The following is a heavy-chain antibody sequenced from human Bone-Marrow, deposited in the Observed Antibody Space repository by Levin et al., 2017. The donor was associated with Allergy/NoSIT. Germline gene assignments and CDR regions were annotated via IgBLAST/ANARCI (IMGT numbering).Heavy chain of an antibody. J-gene: IGHJ3*01. D-gene: IGHD7-27*01. CDR1: GFNFRSYG. CDR3: AREGANWGPHPASDL. CDR2: ISYDGSNQ. V-gene: IGHV3-30*03. Sequence: PGGSLRLSCAASGFNFRSYGMHWVRQAPGKGLEWMAVISYDGSNQYYADSAKGRFTISRDNSKNTLYLQMNSLRADDTAVYFCAREGANWGPHPASDLWGQGTMVTVSS.